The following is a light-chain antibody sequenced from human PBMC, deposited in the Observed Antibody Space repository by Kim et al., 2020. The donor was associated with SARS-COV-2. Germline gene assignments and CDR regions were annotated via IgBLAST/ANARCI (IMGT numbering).Light chain of an antibody. V-gene: IGLV1-51*01. CDR3: GTWDSSLSAVV. Sequence: GQKVTISRSGSSSNIGNNYVSWDQQLPGTAPKLRVYDNNKRPSGIPDRFSGSKSGTSATLGITGLQTGDEADYYCGTWDSSLSAVVFGGGTQLTVL. CDR2: DNN. J-gene: IGLJ2*01. CDR1: SSNIGNNY.